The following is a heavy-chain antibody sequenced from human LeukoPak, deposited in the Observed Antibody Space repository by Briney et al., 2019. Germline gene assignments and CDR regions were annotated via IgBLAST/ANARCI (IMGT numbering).Heavy chain of an antibody. Sequence: SVKLSCKASGATFSSYAINWVRQAPGQGLEWMGGIIPIFGTANYAQKFQGRVTITADESTSTAYMELSSLRSEDTAVYYCARGQRGYSGYLDAFDIWGQGTMVTVSS. CDR1: GATFSSYA. D-gene: IGHD5-12*01. J-gene: IGHJ3*02. CDR2: IIPIFGTA. CDR3: ARGQRGYSGYLDAFDI. V-gene: IGHV1-69*01.